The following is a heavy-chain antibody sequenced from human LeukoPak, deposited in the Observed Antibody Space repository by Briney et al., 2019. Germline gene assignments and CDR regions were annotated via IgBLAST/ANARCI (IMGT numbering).Heavy chain of an antibody. Sequence: TSETLSLTCAVYGGSFSGYYWSWIRQPPGKGLEWIGEINHSGSTNYNPSLKSRVTISVDTSKNQFSLKLSSVTAADTAVYYCASGSYRPPFDYWGQGTLVTVSS. J-gene: IGHJ4*02. CDR1: GGSFSGYY. D-gene: IGHD3-16*02. CDR3: ASGSYRPPFDY. V-gene: IGHV4-34*01. CDR2: INHSGST.